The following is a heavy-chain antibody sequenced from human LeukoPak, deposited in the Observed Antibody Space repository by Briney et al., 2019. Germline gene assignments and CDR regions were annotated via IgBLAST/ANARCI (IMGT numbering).Heavy chain of an antibody. CDR2: ISRSGTTI. Sequence: PGGSLRHSCAASGFTFRSYEMNWVRQAPGKGLEWVSYISRSGTTIYYVDSVKGRFTISRDNAKNSLYLQMNSLRAEDTAVYYCARDPPPYSSGWHGSVWGQGTLVTVSS. CDR1: GFTFRSYE. CDR3: ARDPPPYSSGWHGSV. V-gene: IGHV3-48*03. D-gene: IGHD6-19*01. J-gene: IGHJ4*02.